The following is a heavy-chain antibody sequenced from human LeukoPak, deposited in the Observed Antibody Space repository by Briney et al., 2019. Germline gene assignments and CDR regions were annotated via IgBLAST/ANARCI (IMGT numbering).Heavy chain of an antibody. D-gene: IGHD6-19*01. CDR1: GFTFSSYA. Sequence: PGGSLRLSCAASGFTFSSYAMNWVRQAPGKGLEWVSTISGSGGSTYYADSVKGRFTISRDNSKNTLYLQMNSLRAEDTAVYYCASPPASLYASGWFYCDYWGQGTPVTVSS. CDR2: ISGSGGST. J-gene: IGHJ4*02. V-gene: IGHV3-23*01. CDR3: ASPPASLYASGWFYCDY.